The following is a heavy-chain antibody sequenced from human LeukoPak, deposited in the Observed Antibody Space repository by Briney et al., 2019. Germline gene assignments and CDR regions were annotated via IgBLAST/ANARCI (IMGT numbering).Heavy chain of an antibody. CDR2: ISNTGRI. CDR1: GDSISSNY. D-gene: IGHD4-17*01. Sequence: SETLSLTCTVSGDSISSNYWSWIRQPPGKGLEWIGSISNTGRIKYNPSLKSRVTISVDTSKNLFSMKLTSMTAADTAVYYCARCRDEFADYGFTSWGPGTLVTVSS. CDR3: ARCRDEFADYGFTS. J-gene: IGHJ5*02. V-gene: IGHV4-59*01.